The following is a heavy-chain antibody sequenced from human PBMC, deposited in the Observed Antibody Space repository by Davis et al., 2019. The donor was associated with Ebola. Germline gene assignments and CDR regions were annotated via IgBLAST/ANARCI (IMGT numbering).Heavy chain of an antibody. J-gene: IGHJ3*02. V-gene: IGHV4-34*01. D-gene: IGHD7-27*01. CDR3: ARGCRSLGKDAFDI. Sequence: MPGGSLGLSCAVYGGSFSGYYWSWIRQPPGKGLEWIGEINHSGSTNYNPSLKSRVTISVDTSKNQFSLKLSSVTAADTAVYYCARGCRSLGKDAFDIWGQGTMVTASS. CDR2: INHSGST. CDR1: GGSFSGYY.